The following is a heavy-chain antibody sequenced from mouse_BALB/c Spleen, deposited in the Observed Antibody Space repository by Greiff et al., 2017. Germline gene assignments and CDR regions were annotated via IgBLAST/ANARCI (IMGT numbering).Heavy chain of an antibody. CDR1: GFTFTDYY. CDR2: IRNKANGYTT. Sequence: EVQLVESGGGLVQPGGSLRLSCATSGFTFTDYYMSWVRQPPGKALEWLGFIRNKANGYTTEYSASVKGRFTISRDNSQSILYLQMNTLRAEDSATYYCARVYGNYGYAMDYWGQGTSVTVSS. D-gene: IGHD2-1*01. J-gene: IGHJ4*01. V-gene: IGHV7-3*02. CDR3: ARVYGNYGYAMDY.